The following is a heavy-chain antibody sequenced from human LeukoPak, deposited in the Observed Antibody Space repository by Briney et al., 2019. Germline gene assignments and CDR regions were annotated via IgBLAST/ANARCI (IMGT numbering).Heavy chain of an antibody. CDR2: IWYDGSNK. CDR3: ATIVATIPY. V-gene: IGHV3-33*01. Sequence: PGGSLRLSCAASGFTFSSYGMHWVRQAPAKGLEWVAVIWYDGSNKYYADSVKGRFTISRDNSKNTLYLQMNSLRAEDTAVYYCATIVATIPYWGQGTLVTVSS. CDR1: GFTFSSYG. J-gene: IGHJ4*02. D-gene: IGHD5-12*01.